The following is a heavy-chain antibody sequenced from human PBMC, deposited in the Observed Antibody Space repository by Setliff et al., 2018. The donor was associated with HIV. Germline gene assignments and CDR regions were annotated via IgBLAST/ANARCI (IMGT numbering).Heavy chain of an antibody. CDR2: IWPDDSDT. CDR1: GYSFTNYW. Sequence: GESLKISCKGSGYSFTNYWVGWVRQMPGNGLEWMGLIWPDDSDTIYSPSFQGQVTMSADKSISTAYLQWSSLKAPDTAMYYCARRLVAGETFDIWGQGTMVTVSS. D-gene: IGHD2-8*02. V-gene: IGHV5-51*01. J-gene: IGHJ3*02. CDR3: ARRLVAGETFDI.